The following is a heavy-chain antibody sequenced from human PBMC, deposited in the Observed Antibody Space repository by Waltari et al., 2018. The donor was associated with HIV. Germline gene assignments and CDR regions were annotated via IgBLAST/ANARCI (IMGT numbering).Heavy chain of an antibody. CDR3: ARWTGDFCFDY. CDR2: INPSGGRT. CDR1: GYTFTTYY. J-gene: IGHJ4*02. D-gene: IGHD3-3*01. Sequence: QVQLVQSGAEVKKPGASVKVSCKASGYTFTTYYIHWVRQAPGQGLEWMGVINPSGGRTTYAQKFQGRVTMTRDTSTSTVYMEMSSLRSEDTAVYYCARWTGDFCFDYWGQGTLVTVFS. V-gene: IGHV1-46*01.